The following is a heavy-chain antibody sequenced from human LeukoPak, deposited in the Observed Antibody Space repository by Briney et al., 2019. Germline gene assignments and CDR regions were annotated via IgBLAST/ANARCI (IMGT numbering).Heavy chain of an antibody. Sequence: NSSETLSLTCTVSGGSISSNSSYYWGWIRQPPGKGLEWIGSIYYSGTTYSNPSLKSRVTISVDTSKNQFSLKLSSVTAADTAVYYCARHLDGSGSWFDPWGQGTLVTVSS. CDR2: IYYSGTT. CDR3: ARHLDGSGSWFDP. V-gene: IGHV4-39*01. CDR1: GGSISSNSSYY. J-gene: IGHJ5*02. D-gene: IGHD3-10*01.